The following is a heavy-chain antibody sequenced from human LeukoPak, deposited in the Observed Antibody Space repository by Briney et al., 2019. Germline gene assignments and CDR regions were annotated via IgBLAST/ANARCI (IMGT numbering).Heavy chain of an antibody. D-gene: IGHD3-9*01. CDR1: GVSISSGSNY. J-gene: IGHJ4*02. V-gene: IGHV4-39*01. CDR3: AGIRYDILTEYYFDY. CDR2: IYSSGST. Sequence: PSETLSLACSVSGVSISSGSNYWGWIRQPPGKTLEWIGSIYSSGSTYYNSSLKSRVIISVDTSKNQFSLKLSSVTAADTAVYYCAGIRYDILTEYYFDYWGQGTLVTVSS.